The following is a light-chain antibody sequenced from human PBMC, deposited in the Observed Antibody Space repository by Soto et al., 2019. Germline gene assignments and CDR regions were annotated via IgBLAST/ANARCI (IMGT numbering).Light chain of an antibody. CDR1: SSDVGGFNY. CDR3: SSYTSSSTVV. V-gene: IGLV2-14*01. Sequence: QSVLTQPASVSGSPGQSITISCTGTSSDVGGFNYVSWYQQHPGKAPKLMIYDVNNRHSGVSNRLSGSKSGNTASLTISGLQAEDEADYYCSSYTSSSTVVFGGGTKLTVL. J-gene: IGLJ2*01. CDR2: DVN.